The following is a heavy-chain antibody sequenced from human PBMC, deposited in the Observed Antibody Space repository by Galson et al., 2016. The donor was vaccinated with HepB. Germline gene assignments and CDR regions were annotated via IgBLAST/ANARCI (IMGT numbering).Heavy chain of an antibody. CDR1: EYTFSDYY. J-gene: IGHJ4*02. D-gene: IGHD3-10*01. CDR2: IDPNIGDS. Sequence: SVKVSCKAPEYTFSDYYIHWVRQAPGQALEWMAWIDPNIGDSKSAQKFQGRVTMTRDTSISTAYMELSRLTSDDTAVYYCARDNYYGSGNFDYWGQGTLVTVSS. CDR3: ARDNYYGSGNFDY. V-gene: IGHV1-2*02.